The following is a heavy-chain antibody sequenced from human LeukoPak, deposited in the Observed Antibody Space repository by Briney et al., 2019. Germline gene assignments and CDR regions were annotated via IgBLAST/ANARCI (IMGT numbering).Heavy chain of an antibody. J-gene: IGHJ6*03. V-gene: IGHV3-21*01. CDR2: ISSSSSYI. D-gene: IGHD3-3*01. Sequence: GGALRLSCAASGFTFSSYSMNWVRQAPGKGLEWVSSISSSSSYIYYADSVKGRFTISGDNAKNSLYLQMNSLRAEDTAVYYCAREAHYDFWSGYPADYYYYMDVWGKGTTVTVSS. CDR1: GFTFSSYS. CDR3: AREAHYDFWSGYPADYYYYMDV.